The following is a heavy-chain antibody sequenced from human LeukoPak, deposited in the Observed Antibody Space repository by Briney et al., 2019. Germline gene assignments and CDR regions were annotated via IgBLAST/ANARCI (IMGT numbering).Heavy chain of an antibody. CDR2: ISSSSSYI. V-gene: IGHV3-21*01. Sequence: GGSLRLSCAASGFTFSSYSMNWVRQAPGKGLEWVSSISSSSSYIYYADSVKGRFTISRDNAKNSLYLQMNSLRAEDTAVYYCARDSGGSSPFDYWGQGALVTVSS. CDR3: ARDSGGSSPFDY. D-gene: IGHD2-15*01. CDR1: GFTFSSYS. J-gene: IGHJ4*02.